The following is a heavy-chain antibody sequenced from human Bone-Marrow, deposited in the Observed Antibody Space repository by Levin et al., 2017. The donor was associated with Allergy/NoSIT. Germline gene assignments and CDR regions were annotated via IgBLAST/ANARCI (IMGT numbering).Heavy chain of an antibody. D-gene: IGHD6-19*01. J-gene: IGHJ4*02. Sequence: GESLKISCSASGFTFSTYAMYWVRQAPGEGLEFVSAISTNGGNTYYADSVKGRFTISRDNSKNTLFLQMSGLRADDTAVYYCVRGSAVAGTWGDYWGQGTLVTVSS. CDR2: ISTNGGNT. CDR1: GFTFSTYA. V-gene: IGHV3-64D*06. CDR3: VRGSAVAGTWGDY.